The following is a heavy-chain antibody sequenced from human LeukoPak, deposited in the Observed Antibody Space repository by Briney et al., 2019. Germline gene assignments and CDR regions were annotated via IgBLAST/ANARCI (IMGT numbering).Heavy chain of an antibody. D-gene: IGHD3-22*01. CDR1: GGSISSYS. Sequence: SETLSLTCTVSGGSISSYSWSWIRQPPGKGLEWIGYIYHSGSTSYNPSLKSRVTISVDTSKNQFSLKLSSVTAADTAVYYCARVSSMIVFYWGQGTLVTVSS. CDR2: IYHSGST. V-gene: IGHV4-59*01. J-gene: IGHJ4*02. CDR3: ARVSSMIVFY.